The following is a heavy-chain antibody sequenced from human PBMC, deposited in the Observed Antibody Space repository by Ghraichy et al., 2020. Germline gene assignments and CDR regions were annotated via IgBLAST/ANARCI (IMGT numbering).Heavy chain of an antibody. V-gene: IGHV3-23*01. CDR1: GFTFSSYA. J-gene: IGHJ4*02. Sequence: GGSLRLSCAASGFTFSSYAMSWVRQAPGKGLEWVSAISGSGGSTYYADSVKGRFTISRDNSKNTLYLQMNSLRAEDTAVYYCAKGDYGDYAHRGLTYFDYWGQGTLVTVSS. D-gene: IGHD4-17*01. CDR3: AKGDYGDYAHRGLTYFDY. CDR2: ISGSGGST.